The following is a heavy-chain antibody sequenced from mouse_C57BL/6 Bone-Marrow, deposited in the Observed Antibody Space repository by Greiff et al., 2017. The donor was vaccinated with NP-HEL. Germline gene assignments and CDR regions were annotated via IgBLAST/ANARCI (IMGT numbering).Heavy chain of an antibody. CDR2: IDPANGNT. CDR3: AREACSREGYFDY. J-gene: IGHJ2*01. CDR1: GFNIKNTY. V-gene: IGHV14-3*01. D-gene: IGHD1-1*01. Sequence: EVQLQQSVAELVRPGASVKLSCTASGFNIKNTYMHWVKQRPEQGLEWIGRIDPANGNTKYAPKFQGKATINADKSSNTAYLQLSSLPSADTAIFYCAREACSREGYFDYWGQGTTLTVSS.